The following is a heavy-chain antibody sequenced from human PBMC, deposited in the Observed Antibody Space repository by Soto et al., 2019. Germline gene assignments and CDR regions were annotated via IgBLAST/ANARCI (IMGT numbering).Heavy chain of an antibody. V-gene: IGHV4-39*01. J-gene: IGHJ4*02. CDR1: GGSISSSSYY. Sequence: QLQLQESGPGLVKPSETLSLTCTVSGGSISSSSYYWGWIRQPPGKGLEWIGSIYYSGSTYYNPSLKSRVTIAVDTSKNQFSLKLSSVTAADTAVYYCARLETSYGDYDYWGQGTLVTVSS. D-gene: IGHD4-17*01. CDR2: IYYSGST. CDR3: ARLETSYGDYDY.